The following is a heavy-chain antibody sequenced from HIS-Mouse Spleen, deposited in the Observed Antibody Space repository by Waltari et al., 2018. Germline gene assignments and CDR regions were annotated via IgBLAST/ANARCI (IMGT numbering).Heavy chain of an antibody. CDR2: IYYSGST. Sequence: QLQLQESGPGLVKPSETLSLTCTVSGGPISSSSYYWGWIRQPPGKGLEWIGSIYYSGSTYYIPSLKSRVTMSVDTSKNQFSLKLSSVTAADTAVYYCAREIPYSSSWYDWYFDLWGRGTLVTVSS. CDR3: AREIPYSSSWYDWYFDL. J-gene: IGHJ2*01. V-gene: IGHV4-39*07. CDR1: GGPISSSSYY. D-gene: IGHD6-13*01.